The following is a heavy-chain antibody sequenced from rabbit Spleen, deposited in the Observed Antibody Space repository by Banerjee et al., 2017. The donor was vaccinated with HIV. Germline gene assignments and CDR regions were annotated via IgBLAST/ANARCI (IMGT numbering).Heavy chain of an antibody. Sequence: QSLEESGGDLVKPGASLTLTCTASGFSFSSRYYMCWVRQAPGKGPQWIACIDAGSSGSTYYASWAKGRFTISKTSSTTVTLQMTSLTAADTATYFCARDTGSSFSSYGMDLWGPGTLVTVS. D-gene: IGHD8-1*01. V-gene: IGHV1S40*01. J-gene: IGHJ6*01. CDR2: IDAGSSGST. CDR3: ARDTGSSFSSYGMDL. CDR1: GFSFSSRYY.